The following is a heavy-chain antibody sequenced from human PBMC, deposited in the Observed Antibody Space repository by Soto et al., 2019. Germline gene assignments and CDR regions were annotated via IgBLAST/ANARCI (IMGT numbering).Heavy chain of an antibody. D-gene: IGHD7-27*01. J-gene: IGHJ3*02. Sequence: QVQLVESGGGVVQPGRSLRLSCAASGFTFSSYGMHWVRQAPGKGLEWVALISYDGCNKYYADSVKGRFTISRDNSKNTLYLQMNSLRTEDTAVYYCAKDLGHGGRGAFDIWGQGTMVTVSS. CDR2: ISYDGCNK. CDR1: GFTFSSYG. V-gene: IGHV3-30*18. CDR3: AKDLGHGGRGAFDI.